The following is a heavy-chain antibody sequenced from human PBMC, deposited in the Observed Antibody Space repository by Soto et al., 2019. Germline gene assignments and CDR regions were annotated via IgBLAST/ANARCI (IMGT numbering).Heavy chain of an antibody. CDR3: AKDSGGHNWFDP. Sequence: QVQLVESGGGVVQSGRSLRLSCAASGFTFSSYGMHWVRQAPGKGLEWVAVISYDGGNKYYPDSVKGRFTISRDNSKNTLYLQMNSLRAEDTAVYYCAKDSGGHNWFDPWGQGTLVTVSS. V-gene: IGHV3-30*18. J-gene: IGHJ5*02. CDR1: GFTFSSYG. CDR2: ISYDGGNK. D-gene: IGHD2-15*01.